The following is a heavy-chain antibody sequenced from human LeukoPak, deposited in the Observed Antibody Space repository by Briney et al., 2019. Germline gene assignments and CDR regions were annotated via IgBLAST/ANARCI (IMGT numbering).Heavy chain of an antibody. J-gene: IGHJ6*03. CDR2: FDNSGGS. CDR1: GDSIRGFY. CDR3: ARESRPYYDFWSGYSKGDYYYYYMDV. V-gene: IGHV4-59*01. D-gene: IGHD3-3*01. Sequence: PSETLSLTCNVSGDSIRGFYWAWIRQPPGKGLEWIGYFDNSGGSNYNPALESRVIISVDTSKNQFSLKLRSLTAADTAVYYCARESRPYYDFWSGYSKGDYYYYYMDVWGKGTTVTVSS.